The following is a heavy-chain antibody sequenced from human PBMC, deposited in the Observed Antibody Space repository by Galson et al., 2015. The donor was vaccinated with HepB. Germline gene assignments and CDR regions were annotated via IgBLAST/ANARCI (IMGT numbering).Heavy chain of an antibody. CDR1: GFSFTRYA. D-gene: IGHD2-15*01. V-gene: IGHV3-23*01. CDR3: AKDGIMVANNPYHFHY. CDR2: ITSSGGNS. Sequence: SLRLSCAASGFSFTRYAMTWVRQAPGKGLEWVSSITSSGGNSYYTDSVKGRFTVSSDNSKNTLLLQLNSLRAEDTAMYFCAKDGIMVANNPYHFHYWGQGTLVTVSS. J-gene: IGHJ4*02.